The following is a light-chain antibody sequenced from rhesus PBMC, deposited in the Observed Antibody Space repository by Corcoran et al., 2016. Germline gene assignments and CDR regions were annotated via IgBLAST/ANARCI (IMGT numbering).Light chain of an antibody. J-gene: IGKJ1*01. CDR1: QSVGSS. Sequence: HVSLTQSPATLSLSPGERATLSCRASQSVGSSLAWYQQKPGQAPSHLIYGTSKRATGIPNRCIGSGAGTDFALTISSLEPEEFVVYYCQKYKTSPWTFGPGTRVEI. CDR3: QKYKTSPWT. CDR2: GTS. V-gene: IGKV3-53*01.